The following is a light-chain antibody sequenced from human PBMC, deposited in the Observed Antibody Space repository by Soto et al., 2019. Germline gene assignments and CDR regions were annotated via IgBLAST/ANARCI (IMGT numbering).Light chain of an antibody. CDR2: DAS. Sequence: DIQMTQSPSSLSASEGHRVTITCRASQDISNYLSWYQYKPGKAPKLLIYDASNLKEGVPSRFXXXXSXXXXXXXXXXXXPEDIXTYXXXQYDILPRTFGQGTRVHIK. CDR1: QDISNY. CDR3: XQYDILPRT. J-gene: IGKJ1*01. V-gene: IGKV1-33*01.